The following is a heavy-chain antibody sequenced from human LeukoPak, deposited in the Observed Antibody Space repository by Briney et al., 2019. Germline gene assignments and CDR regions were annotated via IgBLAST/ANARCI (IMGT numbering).Heavy chain of an antibody. CDR3: ARDRSYNWFDP. V-gene: IGHV4-59*02. D-gene: IGHD2-15*01. Sequence: PSETLSLTCTTSGGSVSDYYWSWIRQSPGKGLEWIGYIYYTGSTTYNPSLKSRVTISVDTSKNQFSLKLSSVTAADTAVYYCARDRSYNWFDPWGQGTLVTVSS. CDR1: GGSVSDYY. J-gene: IGHJ5*02. CDR2: IYYTGST.